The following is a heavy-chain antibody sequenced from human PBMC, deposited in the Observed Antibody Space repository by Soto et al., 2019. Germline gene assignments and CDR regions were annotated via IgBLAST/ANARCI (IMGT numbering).Heavy chain of an antibody. J-gene: IGHJ5*02. CDR2: ISHSRTT. CDR3: ARAGPSFWGP. D-gene: IGHD3-16*01. CDR1: GGSIRSNDW. Sequence: QVQLQESGPGLVKPSGTLSLTCAVFGGSIRSNDWWSWVRQPPGEGLEWIGEISHSRTTNYNPSLKSRVCISLDKSKNKFSLKLSSLTAADTAVYSCARAGPSFWGPWCQGTLVTVS. V-gene: IGHV4-4*02.